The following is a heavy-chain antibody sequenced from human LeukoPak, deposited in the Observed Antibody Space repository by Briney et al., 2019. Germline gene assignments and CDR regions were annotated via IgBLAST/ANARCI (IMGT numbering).Heavy chain of an antibody. J-gene: IGHJ5*02. Sequence: WVRQAPGKGLEWIGSIYYSGSTYYNPSLKSRVTISVDTSKNQFSLKLSSVTAADTAVYYCARSYNWFDPWGQGTLVTVSS. CDR2: IYYSGST. V-gene: IGHV4-39*01. CDR3: ARSYNWFDP.